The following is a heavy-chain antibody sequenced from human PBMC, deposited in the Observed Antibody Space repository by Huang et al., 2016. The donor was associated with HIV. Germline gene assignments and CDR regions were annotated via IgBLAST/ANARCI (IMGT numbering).Heavy chain of an antibody. CDR2: ISSSSSTV. V-gene: IGHV3-11*01. J-gene: IGHJ4*02. CDR1: GFTFSDYY. CDR3: AREKSTGVDY. D-gene: IGHD4-17*01. Sequence: QVQLVESGGGLVKPGGSLRLSCAASGFTFSDYYMSWIRQAPGKWLEWVADISSSSSTVYYADSVKGRFTISRDNGENSLYLQMNSLRAEDTALYYCAREKSTGVDYWGQGTLVTVSS.